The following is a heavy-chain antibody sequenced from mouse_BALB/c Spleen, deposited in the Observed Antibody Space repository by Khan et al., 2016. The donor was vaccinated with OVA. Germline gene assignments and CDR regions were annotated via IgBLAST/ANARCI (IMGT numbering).Heavy chain of an antibody. D-gene: IGHD3-1*01. CDR3: AKGGLGLRSYAMDY. CDR2: IDPFNGGT. CDR1: GYSITSYY. J-gene: IGHJ4*01. Sequence: EVQLQESGPDLMKPGTSVKISCKASGYSITSYYMHWVKQSHGKSLEWIGYIDPFNGGTSYNQKFKGKATLTVEKSSSTAYMHLSSLTSEDSAVYYCAKGGLGLRSYAMDYWGQGTSVTVSS. V-gene: IGHV1S135*01.